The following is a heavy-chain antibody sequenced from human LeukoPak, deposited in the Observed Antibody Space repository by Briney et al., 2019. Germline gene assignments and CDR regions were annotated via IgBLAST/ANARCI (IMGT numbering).Heavy chain of an antibody. Sequence: PSETLSLTCTVSGGSINGYFWSWIRQPPGKGLEWIGYIYYSGSTNYNPSLKSRVTMSADPSKTLFFLRLRSVTAADTAVYYCARSPSTIGWNWGYYFDYWGQGSLVTVSS. CDR2: IYYSGST. D-gene: IGHD3-3*01. CDR3: ARSPSTIGWNWGYYFDY. CDR1: GGSINGYF. J-gene: IGHJ4*02. V-gene: IGHV4-59*12.